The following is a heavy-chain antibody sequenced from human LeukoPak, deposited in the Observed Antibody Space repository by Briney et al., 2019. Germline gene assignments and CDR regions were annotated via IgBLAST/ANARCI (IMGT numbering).Heavy chain of an antibody. V-gene: IGHV4-39*01. D-gene: IGHD7-27*01. Sequence: PPETLSLTCTVSGGSISSSSYYWGWIRQPPGKGLEWIGSIYYSGSTYYNPSLKSRVTISVDTSKNQFSLKLSSVTAADTAVYYCARHPPNWGIKYFDLWGRGTLVTVSS. J-gene: IGHJ2*01. CDR2: IYYSGST. CDR3: ARHPPNWGIKYFDL. CDR1: GGSISSSSYY.